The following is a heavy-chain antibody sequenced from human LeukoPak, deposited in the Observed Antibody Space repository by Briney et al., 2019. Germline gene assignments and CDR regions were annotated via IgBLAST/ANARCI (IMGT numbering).Heavy chain of an antibody. Sequence: PGGSLRLSCAASGFSVSSDNMNWVRQAPGKGLEWVSVIYSGDDTYYADSVKGRFTISRDNSKNTLYLQMNSLRAEDTAVYHCVKEVVATIPPLWGQGTLVTVSS. V-gene: IGHV3-53*01. CDR2: IYSGDDT. D-gene: IGHD5-12*01. CDR3: VKEVVATIPPL. CDR1: GFSVSSDN. J-gene: IGHJ4*02.